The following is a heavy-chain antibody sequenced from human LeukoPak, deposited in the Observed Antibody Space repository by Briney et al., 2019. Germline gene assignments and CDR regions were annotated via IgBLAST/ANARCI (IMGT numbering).Heavy chain of an antibody. CDR1: GFTFSSYE. CDR3: ARENYDSSGRFQH. J-gene: IGHJ1*01. V-gene: IGHV3-48*03. D-gene: IGHD3-22*01. CDR2: ISSSGSTI. Sequence: PGGSLRLSCAASGFTFSSYEMNWVRQAPGKGLEWVSYISSSGSTIYYADSVKGRFTTSRDNAKNSLYLQMNSLRAEDTAVYYCARENYDSSGRFQHWGQGTLVTVSS.